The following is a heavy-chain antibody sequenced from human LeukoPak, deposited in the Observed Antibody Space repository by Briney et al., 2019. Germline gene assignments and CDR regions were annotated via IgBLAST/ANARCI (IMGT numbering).Heavy chain of an antibody. D-gene: IGHD6-13*01. J-gene: IGHJ4*02. CDR1: EFTFSSYA. Sequence: GGSLRLSCAASEFTFSSYAMSWVRQAPGKGLERFSAITDSGGDTYHADSVKGRFTISRDNSKNTLYLEMISLRAEDTAVYYCVKGSAAARPYYFDYWGQGTLVTVSS. CDR3: VKGSAAARPYYFDY. CDR2: ITDSGGDT. V-gene: IGHV3-23*01.